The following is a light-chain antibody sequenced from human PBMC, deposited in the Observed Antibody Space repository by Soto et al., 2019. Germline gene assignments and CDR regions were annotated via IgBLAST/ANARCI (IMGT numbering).Light chain of an antibody. V-gene: IGKV3-20*01. J-gene: IGKJ4*01. CDR2: GAS. Sequence: PGERATFSCRASHSVSSNYLAWYQQKPGQAPRLLIYGASSRATGIPDRFSGSGFGTDFTLTINRLEPEDFAIYFCQQYGSPPGTVGGGTKVDIK. CDR1: HSVSSNY. CDR3: QQYGSPPGT.